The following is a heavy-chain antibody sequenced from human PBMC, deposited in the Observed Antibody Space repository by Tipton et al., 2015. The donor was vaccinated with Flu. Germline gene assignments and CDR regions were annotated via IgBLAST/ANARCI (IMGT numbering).Heavy chain of an antibody. D-gene: IGHD6-6*01. CDR3: LSLARPSTPAVVPPFTLDC. J-gene: IGHJ4*02. V-gene: IGHV3-30*04. CDR2: ISYDGNNK. Sequence: QLVQSGGGVVQPGRSLRLSCAASGFTFSSYAMHWVRQAPGKGLEWVAVISYDGNNKYYADSVKGRFTISRDNSKNTLYLRTNSPRPEDTAVYYCLSLARPSTPAVVPPFTLDCWGPGTLVTVSS. CDR1: GFTFSSYA.